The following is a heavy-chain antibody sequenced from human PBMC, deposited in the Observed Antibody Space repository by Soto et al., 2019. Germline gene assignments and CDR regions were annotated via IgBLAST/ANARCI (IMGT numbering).Heavy chain of an antibody. Sequence: QVRLLGLGGGGANPGRSWSFSCTASGSSLSGYVSYCFRKPPGKGLEGVAVISHDGINKHYADSVKGRVTVSRDNSNHSLDLQLNSLRGEDTAMYYCARDMYSSDYFVKWFEPWGQGTLVTVSS. CDR3: ARDMYSSDYFVKWFEP. CDR2: ISHDGINK. CDR1: GSSLSGYV. D-gene: IGHD6-19*01. V-gene: IGHV3-30-3*01. J-gene: IGHJ5*02.